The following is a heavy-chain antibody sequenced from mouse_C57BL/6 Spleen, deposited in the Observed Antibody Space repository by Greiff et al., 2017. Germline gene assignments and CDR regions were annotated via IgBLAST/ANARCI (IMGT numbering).Heavy chain of an antibody. CDR3: AREGTVVALSYWYFDV. CDR1: GFTFSSYA. CDR2: ISDGGSYT. J-gene: IGHJ1*03. V-gene: IGHV5-4*01. Sequence: VQLKESGGGLVKPGGSLKLSCAASGFTFSSYAMSWVRQTPEKRLEWVATISDGGSYTYYPDNVKGRFTISRDNAKNNLYLQMSHLKSEDTAMYYCAREGTVVALSYWYFDVWGTGTTVTVSS. D-gene: IGHD1-1*01.